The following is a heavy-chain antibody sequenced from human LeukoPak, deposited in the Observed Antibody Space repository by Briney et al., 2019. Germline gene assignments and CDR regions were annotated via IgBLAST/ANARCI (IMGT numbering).Heavy chain of an antibody. D-gene: IGHD3-10*01. J-gene: IGHJ4*02. Sequence: PGGSLRLSCAASGFTFSNFGMHWVRQAPGKGLEWLAVTWFDGSNKYYADSVKGRFTISRDNSKNILFLQMNSLRAEDTAVYHCARNFAASGSGSYYPDYWGQGTLVTVSS. V-gene: IGHV3-33*01. CDR3: ARNFAASGSGSYYPDY. CDR2: TWFDGSNK. CDR1: GFTFSNFG.